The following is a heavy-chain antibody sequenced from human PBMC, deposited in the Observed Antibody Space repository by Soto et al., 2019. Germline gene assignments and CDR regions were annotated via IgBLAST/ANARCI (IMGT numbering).Heavy chain of an antibody. J-gene: IGHJ4*02. CDR2: IYYSGST. Sequence: SETLSLTCTVSGGSISSGDYYWSWIRQPPGKGLEWIGYIYYSGSTYYNLPLKSRVTISVDTSKNQSSLKLSSVTAADTAVYYCARVSSGSYYIFDYWGQGTLVTVSS. CDR3: ARVSSGSYYIFDY. CDR1: GGSISSGDYY. D-gene: IGHD3-10*01. V-gene: IGHV4-30-4*01.